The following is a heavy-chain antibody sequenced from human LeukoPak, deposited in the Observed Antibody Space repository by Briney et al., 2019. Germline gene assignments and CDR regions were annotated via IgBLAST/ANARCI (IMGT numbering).Heavy chain of an antibody. Sequence: PGGSLRLSCAASGFTFSSYVMSWVRQAPGKGLEWVSTISGSGDSTYYADSVKGRFTISRDNSKNTLYLQMNSLRAEDTAVYYCAKSIVATITDFDYWGQGTLVTVSS. CDR3: AKSIVATITDFDY. CDR2: ISGSGDST. V-gene: IGHV3-23*01. CDR1: GFTFSSYV. J-gene: IGHJ4*02. D-gene: IGHD5-12*01.